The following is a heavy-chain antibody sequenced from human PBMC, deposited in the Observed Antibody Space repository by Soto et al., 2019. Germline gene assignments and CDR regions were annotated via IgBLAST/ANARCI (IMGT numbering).Heavy chain of an antibody. CDR1: GFTFSTYT. D-gene: IGHD2-8*01. J-gene: IGHJ4*02. Sequence: ESGGGLIQPGGSLRLSCAASGFTFSTYTMNWVRQAPGKGLEWVAYIGASSGTITYADSVRGRFTISRDNAKNSLYLQMNSLRAEDTAVYYCTRDYQWAFDYWGQGTLVTVSS. CDR3: TRDYQWAFDY. V-gene: IGHV3-48*01. CDR2: IGASSGTI.